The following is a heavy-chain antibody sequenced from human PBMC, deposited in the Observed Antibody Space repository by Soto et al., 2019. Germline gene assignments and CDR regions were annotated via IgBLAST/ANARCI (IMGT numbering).Heavy chain of an antibody. V-gene: IGHV1-18*01. J-gene: IGHJ3*02. Sequence: ASVKVSCKASGYTFTSYGISWVRQAPGQGLEWMGWISAYNGNTNYAQKLQGRVTMTTDTSTSTAYMELRSLRSDDTAVYYCARVGSYDFLWEDFDIWGQGTMVTVSS. CDR1: GYTFTSYG. CDR2: ISAYNGNT. D-gene: IGHD3-3*01. CDR3: ARVGSYDFLWEDFDI.